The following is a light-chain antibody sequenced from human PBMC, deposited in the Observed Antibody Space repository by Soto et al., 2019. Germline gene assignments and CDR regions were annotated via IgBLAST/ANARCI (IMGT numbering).Light chain of an antibody. Sequence: DVVMTQTPLSSPVTLGQPASISCRSSQSLVHSDGNTYLNWLHQRPGQPPRLLIFKVSHRVAGGPNSISGSGAGTDFTLEISRVEAEDVGIYYCMQATHYQPYTFGQGTKLEIK. V-gene: IGKV2-24*01. CDR1: QSLVHSDGNTY. J-gene: IGKJ2*01. CDR2: KVS. CDR3: MQATHYQPYT.